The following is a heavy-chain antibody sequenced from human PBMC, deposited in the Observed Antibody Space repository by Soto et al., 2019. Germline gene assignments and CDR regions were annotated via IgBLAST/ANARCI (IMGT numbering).Heavy chain of an antibody. CDR1: GYTFTSYG. CDR2: ISAYNGNT. V-gene: IGHV1-18*01. D-gene: IGHD6-13*01. Sequence: QVQLVQSGAEVKKPGASVKVSCKAPGYTFTSYGISWVRQAPGQGLEWMGWISAYNGNTNYAQKLQGRVTMTTDTSTSTAYMELRSLRSDDTAVYYCARVGGGSSWFNYYYYYGMDVWGQGTTVTVSS. CDR3: ARVGGGSSWFNYYYYYGMDV. J-gene: IGHJ6*02.